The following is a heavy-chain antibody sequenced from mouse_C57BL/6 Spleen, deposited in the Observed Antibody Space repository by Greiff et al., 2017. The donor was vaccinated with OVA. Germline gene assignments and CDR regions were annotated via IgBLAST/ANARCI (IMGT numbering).Heavy chain of an antibody. CDR3: AKKDYYGNNFYAMDY. Sequence: VQLLESGPGLVQPSQSLYLTCTASGFSFTSYGVHWVRQSPGKGLEWLADIWSGGSTDYNAAFISSLSISKDNSRNQVFYKMISLQAGVTAIYYGAKKDYYGNNFYAMDYWGQGTSVTVSS. J-gene: IGHJ4*01. V-gene: IGHV2-2*01. D-gene: IGHD1-1*01. CDR2: IWSGGST. CDR1: GFSFTSYG.